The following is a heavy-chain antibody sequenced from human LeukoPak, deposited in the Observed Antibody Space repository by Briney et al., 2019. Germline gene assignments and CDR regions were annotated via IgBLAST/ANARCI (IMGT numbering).Heavy chain of an antibody. CDR3: ARDVDSKDAFDI. V-gene: IGHV3-21*01. CDR2: ISSSSSYI. CDR1: GFTFSSYS. J-gene: IGHJ3*02. D-gene: IGHD3-22*01. Sequence: GGSLRRSCAASGFTFSSYSMNWVRQAPGKGLEWVSSISSSSSYIYYADSVKGRFTISRDNAKNSLYLQMNSLRAEDTAVYYCARDVDSKDAFDIWGQGTMVTVSS.